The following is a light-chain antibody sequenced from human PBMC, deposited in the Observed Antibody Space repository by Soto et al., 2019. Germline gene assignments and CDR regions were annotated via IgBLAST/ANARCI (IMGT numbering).Light chain of an antibody. CDR2: ATY. J-gene: IGKJ3*01. Sequence: PGGRASLSCRASQGLNGNYVAWYQPKFGQAPRPLIYATYGKATGSPDRFRGSGSGTEFNLTIARLEPEDFAVYDCQRYGLSPPFSFGPGTKVEIK. V-gene: IGKV3-20*01. CDR3: QRYGLSPPFS. CDR1: QGLNGNY.